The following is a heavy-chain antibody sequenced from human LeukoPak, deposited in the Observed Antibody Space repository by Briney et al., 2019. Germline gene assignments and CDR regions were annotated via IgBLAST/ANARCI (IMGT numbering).Heavy chain of an antibody. V-gene: IGHV4-34*01. CDR1: GGSFSDYY. D-gene: IGHD3-22*01. J-gene: IGHJ4*02. CDR2: INHSGST. Sequence: SETLSLTCAVYGGSFSDYYWSWIRQPPGKGLEWIGEINHSGSTNYNPSLKSRVTISVDTSKNQFSLKLSSVTAADTAVYYCARAGVYYYDRSGYLSYFDYWGQGTLVTVSS. CDR3: ARAGVYYYDRSGYLSYFDY.